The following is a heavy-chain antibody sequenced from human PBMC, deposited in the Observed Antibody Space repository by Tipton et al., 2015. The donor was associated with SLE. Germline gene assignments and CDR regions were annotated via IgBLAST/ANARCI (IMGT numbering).Heavy chain of an antibody. J-gene: IGHJ5*02. CDR3: ARDETQRFWEWSMWSDP. Sequence: SLRLSCAASGFTFSSYWISWVRQHPGKGLERVATIQQDVCEKYYVDSVKGRFTISRDNAKNSLYLQMNSLRAEDTAVYYCARDETQRFWEWSMWSDPWGQG. V-gene: IGHV3-7*01. CDR1: GFTFSSYW. D-gene: IGHD3-3*01. CDR2: IQQDVCEK.